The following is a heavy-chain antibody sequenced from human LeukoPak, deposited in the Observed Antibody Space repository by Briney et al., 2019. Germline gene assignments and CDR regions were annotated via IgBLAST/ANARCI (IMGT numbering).Heavy chain of an antibody. CDR3: ARAIKGDGSGWYNFDF. V-gene: IGHV1-2*06. Sequence: ASVKVSCKASGYTFTGYYMHWVRQAPGQGLEWMGRINPNSGGTNYAQKFQGRVTMTRDTSISTAYTELSRLRSDDTAVYYCARAIKGDGSGWYNFDFWGQGTVVTVSS. CDR2: INPNSGGT. D-gene: IGHD6-19*01. CDR1: GYTFTGYY. J-gene: IGHJ4*02.